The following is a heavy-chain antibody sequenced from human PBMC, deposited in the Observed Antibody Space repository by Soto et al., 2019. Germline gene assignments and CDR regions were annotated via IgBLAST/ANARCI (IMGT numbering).Heavy chain of an antibody. CDR2: IYHSGSP. D-gene: IGHD4-17*01. CDR1: GGSISSTNW. V-gene: IGHV4-4*02. CDR3: ARHQTTVTDFDY. J-gene: IGHJ4*02. Sequence: SETLSLTCTVSGGSISSTNWWTWVRQPPGKGLEWIGEIYHSGSPTYSPSLRGRATISVDKSNNQFSLRLRSVTAADTAVYYCARHQTTVTDFDYWGQGTLVTVSS.